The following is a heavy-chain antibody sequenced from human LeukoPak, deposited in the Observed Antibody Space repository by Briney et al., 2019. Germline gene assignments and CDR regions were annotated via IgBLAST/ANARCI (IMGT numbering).Heavy chain of an antibody. CDR3: ARDRKGGAYYDFWSGSAPYFDY. Sequence: GASVKVSCKASGYTFTSYGISWVRQAPGQGLEWMGWISAYIGNTNYAQKLQGRVTMTTDTSTSTAYMELRSLRSDDTAVYYCARDRKGGAYYDFWSGSAPYFDYWGQGTLVTVSS. D-gene: IGHD3-3*01. V-gene: IGHV1-18*01. J-gene: IGHJ4*02. CDR1: GYTFTSYG. CDR2: ISAYIGNT.